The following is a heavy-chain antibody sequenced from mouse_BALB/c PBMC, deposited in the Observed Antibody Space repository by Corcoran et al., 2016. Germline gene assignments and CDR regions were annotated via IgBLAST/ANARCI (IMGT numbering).Heavy chain of an antibody. J-gene: IGHJ3*01. D-gene: IGHD2-4*01. Sequence: QLQLQKSGPELVKPGAIVSITCKASGYTITSYDLNWVKQRPGQGIVWIGWIYPGDGSTKYNEKFKGKATLTADKSSSTAYMQLSSLTSENSAVYFCAREGDYDSVAYWGQGTLVTVSA. V-gene: IGHV1S56*01. CDR1: GYTITSYD. CDR3: AREGDYDSVAY. CDR2: IYPGDGST.